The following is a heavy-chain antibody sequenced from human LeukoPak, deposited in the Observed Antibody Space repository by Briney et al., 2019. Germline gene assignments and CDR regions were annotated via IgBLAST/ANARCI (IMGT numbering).Heavy chain of an antibody. Sequence: GGSLRLSCAASGFIFSSYAMHWVRRAPGKGPEWVAIIWFDGSTQYYAESVEGRFTVSRDNSKNTLYLQMNSLRAEDTAVYSCARGLGYSYGYGIDYWGQGTLVIASS. V-gene: IGHV3-33*01. J-gene: IGHJ4*02. D-gene: IGHD5-18*01. CDR3: ARGLGYSYGYGIDY. CDR1: GFIFSSYA. CDR2: IWFDGSTQ.